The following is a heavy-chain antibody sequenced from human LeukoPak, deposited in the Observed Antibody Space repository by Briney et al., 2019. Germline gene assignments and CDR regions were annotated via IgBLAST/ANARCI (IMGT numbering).Heavy chain of an antibody. Sequence: PSETLSLTCAVYGGSFSGYYWSWIRQPPGKGLEWIGEINHSGSTNYNPSLKSRVTISVDTSKNQFSLKLSSVTAADTAVYYCASTSMGGSGSYYDNDYWGQGTLVTVSS. CDR1: GGSFSGYY. D-gene: IGHD3-10*01. V-gene: IGHV4-34*01. J-gene: IGHJ4*02. CDR3: ASTSMGGSGSYYDNDY. CDR2: INHSGST.